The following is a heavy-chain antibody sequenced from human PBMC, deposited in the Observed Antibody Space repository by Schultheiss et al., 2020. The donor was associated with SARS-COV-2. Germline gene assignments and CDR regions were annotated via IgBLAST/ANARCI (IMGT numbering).Heavy chain of an antibody. CDR2: IDWDDDK. Sequence: TLSLTCTFSGFSLTTSGKRVSWIRQPPGKALEWLARIDWDDDKFYSTSLKTRLTISKDTSKNQVVLTMTNMDPVDTATYYCARTTYYYDNSGYEGYFDLWGRGTLVTVSS. CDR3: ARTTYYYDNSGYEGYFDL. D-gene: IGHD3-22*01. V-gene: IGHV2-70*04. CDR1: GFSLTTSGKR. J-gene: IGHJ2*01.